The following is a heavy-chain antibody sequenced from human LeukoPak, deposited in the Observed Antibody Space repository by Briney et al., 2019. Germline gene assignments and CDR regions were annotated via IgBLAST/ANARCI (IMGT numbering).Heavy chain of an antibody. V-gene: IGHV4-34*01. CDR3: ARTASEYSISWID. Sequence: PSETLSLTCAVYGGSFSGYYWSWIRQPPGKGLEWIGEINHSGSTNYNPSLKSRVTISVDSSKNQFSLKLTSVTAADTAVYYCARTASEYSISWIDWGQGTLVTVSS. CDR2: INHSGST. D-gene: IGHD6-13*01. CDR1: GGSFSGYY. J-gene: IGHJ1*01.